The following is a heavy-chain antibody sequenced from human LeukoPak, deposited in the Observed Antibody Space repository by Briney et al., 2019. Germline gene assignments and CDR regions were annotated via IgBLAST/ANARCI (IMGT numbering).Heavy chain of an antibody. J-gene: IGHJ4*02. D-gene: IGHD2-2*01. CDR3: AKDGEELGYCSSTSCYDQYFDY. V-gene: IGHV3-23*01. CDR1: GFTFSSYG. CDR2: ISGSGGST. Sequence: GGSLRLSCAASGFTFSSYGMSWVRQAPGKGLEWVSAISGSGGSTYYADSVKGRFTISRNNSKNTLYLQMNSLRAEDTAVYYCAKDGEELGYCSSTSCYDQYFDYWGQGTPVTVSS.